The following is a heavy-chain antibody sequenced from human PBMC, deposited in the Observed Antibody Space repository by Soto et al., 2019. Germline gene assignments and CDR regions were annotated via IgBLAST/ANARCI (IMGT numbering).Heavy chain of an antibody. D-gene: IGHD3-22*01. V-gene: IGHV3-23*01. J-gene: IGHJ6*02. CDR2: ISGSGGST. Sequence: EVQLLESGGGLVQPGGSLRLSCAASGFTFSSYAMSWVRQAPGKGLEWVSAISGSGGSTYYADSVKGRFTISRDNSKNTLYLQMNSLRAEETAVYYCAKAKGTYYYDSSGPRAAPYYDGMDVWGQGTTVTVSS. CDR1: GFTFSSYA. CDR3: AKAKGTYYYDSSGPRAAPYYDGMDV.